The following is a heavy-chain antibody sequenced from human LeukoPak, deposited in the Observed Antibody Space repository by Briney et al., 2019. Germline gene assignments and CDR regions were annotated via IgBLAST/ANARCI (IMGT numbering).Heavy chain of an antibody. Sequence: GGSLRLSCAASGFTFSSYWMSWVRQAPGKGLEWVANIKQDGSEKYYVDSVKGRFTISRDNSKNTLYLQMNSLRAEDTAVYYCARGADYGDYVPFDPWGQGTLVTVSS. CDR2: IKQDGSEK. D-gene: IGHD4-17*01. CDR3: ARGADYGDYVPFDP. J-gene: IGHJ5*02. CDR1: GFTFSSYW. V-gene: IGHV3-7*03.